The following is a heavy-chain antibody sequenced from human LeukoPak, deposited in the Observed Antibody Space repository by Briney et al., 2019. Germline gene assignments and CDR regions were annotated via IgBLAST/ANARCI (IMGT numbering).Heavy chain of an antibody. Sequence: GGSLRLSCAASGFTFSSYAMSWVRQAPGKGLEWVAVISSDGSNEYYADSVKGRFSISRDNSKNTLYLQMNSLRPEDTAIYYCARVSFWGQGTLVTVSS. J-gene: IGHJ4*02. V-gene: IGHV3-30*03. CDR2: ISSDGSNE. CDR1: GFTFSSYA. CDR3: ARVSF.